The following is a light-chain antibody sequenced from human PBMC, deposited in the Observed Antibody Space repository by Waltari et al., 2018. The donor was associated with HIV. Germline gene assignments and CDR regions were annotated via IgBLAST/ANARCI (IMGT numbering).Light chain of an antibody. CDR2: EAS. CDR1: QRRSSN. Sequence: EIVMTPAPATLSVSPGESAPLHCSDSQRRSSNLAWYQRRPVQTPRILIYEASTRAPDMPPRFSGSGSGTEFTLTISSLQSEDFAVYFCQQYDRWPGITFGGGTKVEI. V-gene: IGKV3-15*01. J-gene: IGKJ4*01. CDR3: QQYDRWPGIT.